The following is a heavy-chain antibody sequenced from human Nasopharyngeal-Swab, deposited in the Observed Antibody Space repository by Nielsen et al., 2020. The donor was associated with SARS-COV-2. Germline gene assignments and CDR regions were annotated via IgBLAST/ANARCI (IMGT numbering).Heavy chain of an antibody. D-gene: IGHD3-22*01. V-gene: IGHV1-69*06. J-gene: IGHJ4*02. Sequence: SVKVSCKASGGTFSSYAISWVRQAPGQGLEWMGGIIPIFGTANYAQKFQGRVTITADKSTSTAYMELSSLRSEDTAVYYCARDLGDSSAPSYWGQGTLVTVSS. CDR2: IIPIFGTA. CDR3: ARDLGDSSAPSY. CDR1: GGTFSSYA.